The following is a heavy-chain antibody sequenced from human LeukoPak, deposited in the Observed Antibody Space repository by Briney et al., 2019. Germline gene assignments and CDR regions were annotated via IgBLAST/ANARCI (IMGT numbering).Heavy chain of an antibody. CDR3: ARLIGSSSSGDYGAFDI. J-gene: IGHJ3*02. CDR2: IYDSGRT. CDR1: GGSISSYY. V-gene: IGHV4-59*08. D-gene: IGHD3-22*01. Sequence: SETLSLTCTVSGGSISSYYWSWIRQPPGKGLEWIGYIYDSGRTNYNPSLKSRVTISVDASKNQFSLKLSSVTAADTAVYYCARLIGSSSSGDYGAFDIWGQGTMVTVSS.